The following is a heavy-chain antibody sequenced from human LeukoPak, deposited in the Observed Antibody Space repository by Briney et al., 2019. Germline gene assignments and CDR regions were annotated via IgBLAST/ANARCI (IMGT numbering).Heavy chain of an antibody. D-gene: IGHD3-3*01. CDR2: ISGSGGSA. V-gene: IGHV3-23*01. Sequence: HPGGSLRLSCAASGFTFSSYAMSWVRQAPGKGLEWVSAISGSGGSAYYADSVKGRFTISRDNSKNTLYLQMNSLRAEDTAVYYCARGGNYDFWSGYRLNYYYYMDVWGKGTTVTVSS. CDR1: GFTFSSYA. J-gene: IGHJ6*03. CDR3: ARGGNYDFWSGYRLNYYYYMDV.